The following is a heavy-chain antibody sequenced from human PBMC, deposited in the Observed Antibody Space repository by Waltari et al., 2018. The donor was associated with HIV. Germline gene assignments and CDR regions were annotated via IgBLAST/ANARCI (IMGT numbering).Heavy chain of an antibody. CDR1: GFTFSSYA. D-gene: IGHD6-13*01. J-gene: IGHJ4*02. Sequence: QVQLVESGGGVVQPGRSLRLSCAASGFTFSSYAMHWVRQAPGKGLEWVAVISYDGSNKDYADSVKGRFTISRDNSKNTLYLQMNSLRAEDTAVYYCARDGTGTNSSPTDYWGQGTLVTVSS. CDR3: ARDGTGTNSSPTDY. CDR2: ISYDGSNK. V-gene: IGHV3-30-3*01.